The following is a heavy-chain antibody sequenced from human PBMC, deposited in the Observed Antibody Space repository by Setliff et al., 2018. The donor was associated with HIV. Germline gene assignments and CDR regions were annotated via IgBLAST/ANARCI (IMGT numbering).Heavy chain of an antibody. CDR1: GYSISSGYY. CDR2: ICLSGST. V-gene: IGHV4-38-2*02. D-gene: IGHD6-19*01. Sequence: SETLSLTCTVSGYSISSGYYWGWIRQTPGKGLEWIGSICLSGSTYYNPSLKSRVTISLDTSKNQFSLKLSSVTAADTAVYYCARTSIRSGWGRNNWFDPWGRGTLVTVSS. J-gene: IGHJ5*02. CDR3: ARTSIRSGWGRNNWFDP.